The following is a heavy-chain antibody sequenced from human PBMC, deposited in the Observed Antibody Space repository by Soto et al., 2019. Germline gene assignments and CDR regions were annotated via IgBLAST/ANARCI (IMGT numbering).Heavy chain of an antibody. Sequence: SQTLPLTCTVSGGSISSYYWSWIRQPPGKGLEWIGYIYYSGSTNYDPSLKSRVTISVDTSKNQFSLKLSSVTAADTAVYYCARSGYSSGWALDYWGQGTLVTVSS. J-gene: IGHJ4*02. CDR2: IYYSGST. CDR1: GGSISSYY. D-gene: IGHD6-19*01. V-gene: IGHV4-59*08. CDR3: ARSGYSSGWALDY.